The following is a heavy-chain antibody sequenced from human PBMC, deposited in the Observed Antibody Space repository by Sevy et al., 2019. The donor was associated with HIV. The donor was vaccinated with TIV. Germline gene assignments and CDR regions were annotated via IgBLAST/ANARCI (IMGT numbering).Heavy chain of an antibody. CDR2: ISWNSGSI. Sequence: GGSLRLSCAASGFTFDDYAMHWVRQAPGKGVEWVSGISWNSGSIGYADSVKGRFTISRDNAKNSLYLQMNSLRAEDTALYYCANSRIDYWGQGTLVTVSS. J-gene: IGHJ4*02. V-gene: IGHV3-9*01. CDR1: GFTFDDYA. CDR3: ANSRIDY.